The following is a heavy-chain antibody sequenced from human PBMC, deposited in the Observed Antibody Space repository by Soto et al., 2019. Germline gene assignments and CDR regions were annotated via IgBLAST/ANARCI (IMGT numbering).Heavy chain of an antibody. D-gene: IGHD2-21*01. CDR2: ISKIGAST. CDR1: GFTFRDYA. V-gene: IGHV3-23*01. CDR3: AKSSPVPVMIFATPDPNPRDGLDF. Sequence: GGSLRLSCAASGFTFRDYAMSWVRQAPGKGLEWVSGISKIGASTHYADSVKGRFTISRDNSKNTLYLQMYSLRAEDTAVYLCAKSSPVPVMIFATPDPNPRDGLDFWGQGTMVTVSS. J-gene: IGHJ3*01.